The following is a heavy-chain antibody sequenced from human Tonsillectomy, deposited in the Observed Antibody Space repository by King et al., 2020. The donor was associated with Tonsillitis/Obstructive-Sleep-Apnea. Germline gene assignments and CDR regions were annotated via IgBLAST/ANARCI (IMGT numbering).Heavy chain of an antibody. CDR1: GGSISSYY. Sequence: QVQLQESGPGLVKPSETLSLTCTVSGGSISSYYWSWIRQPPGKGLEWIGYIYYSGSTNYNPSLKSRVTISVDTSKNQFSLKLSSVTAADTAVYYCARLDDILTGPKYMDVWGKGTTVTVSS. CDR3: ARLDDILTGPKYMDV. V-gene: IGHV4-59*08. D-gene: IGHD3-9*01. J-gene: IGHJ6*03. CDR2: IYYSGST.